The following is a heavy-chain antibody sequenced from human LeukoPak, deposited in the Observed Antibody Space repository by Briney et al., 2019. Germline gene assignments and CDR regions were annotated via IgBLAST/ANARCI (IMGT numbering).Heavy chain of an antibody. CDR1: GFTFSSYA. CDR3: AREGSWELTHAFDI. Sequence: PGGSLRLSCAASGFTFSSYAMHWVRQAPGKGLEWVAVISYDGSNKYYADSVKGRFTISRDNSKNTLYLQMNSLRAEDTAVYYCAREGSWELTHAFDIWGQGTMVTVSS. V-gene: IGHV3-30*04. J-gene: IGHJ3*02. CDR2: ISYDGSNK. D-gene: IGHD1-26*01.